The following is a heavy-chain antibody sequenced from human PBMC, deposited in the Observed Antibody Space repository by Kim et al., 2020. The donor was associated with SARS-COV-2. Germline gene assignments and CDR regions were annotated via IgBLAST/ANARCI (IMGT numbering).Heavy chain of an antibody. CDR2: ISYDGSNK. CDR3: ARDPLMTTVVTLPFDY. CDR1: GFTFSSYA. V-gene: IGHV3-30*04. J-gene: IGHJ4*02. Sequence: GGSLRLSCAASGFTFSSYAMHWVRQAPGKGLEWVAVISYDGSNKYYADSVKGRFTISRDNSKNTLYLQMNSLRAEDTAVYYCARDPLMTTVVTLPFDYWGQGTLVTVSS. D-gene: IGHD4-17*01.